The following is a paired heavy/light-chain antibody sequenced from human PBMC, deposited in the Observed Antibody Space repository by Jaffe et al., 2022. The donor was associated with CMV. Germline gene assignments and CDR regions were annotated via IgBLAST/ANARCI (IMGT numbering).Heavy chain of an antibody. CDR2: IYYSGST. Sequence: QLQLQESGPGLVKPSETLSLTCTVSGGSISSSSYYWGWIRQPPGKGLEWIGSIYYSGSTYYNPSLKSRVTISVDTSKNQFSLKLSSVTAADTAVYYCAGTNYYGSGTGGWDNYYYYGMDVWGQGTTVTVSS. V-gene: IGHV4-39*01. CDR1: GGSISSSSYY. D-gene: IGHD3-10*01. CDR3: AGTNYYGSGTGGWDNYYYYGMDV. J-gene: IGHJ6*02.
Light chain of an antibody. J-gene: IGKJ1*01. Sequence: DIQMTQSPSTLSASVGDRVTITCRASQSISSWLAWYQQKPGKAPKLLIYKASSLESGVPSRFSGSGSGTEFTLTISSLQPDDFATYYCQQYNSYFRTFGQGTKVEIK. V-gene: IGKV1-5*03. CDR3: QQYNSYFRT. CDR1: QSISSW. CDR2: KAS.